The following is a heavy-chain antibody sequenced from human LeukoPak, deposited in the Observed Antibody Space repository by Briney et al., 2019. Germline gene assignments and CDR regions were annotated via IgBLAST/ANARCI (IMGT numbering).Heavy chain of an antibody. J-gene: IGHJ4*02. Sequence: PGGSLRLSCAASRFTFSSYSMNWVRQAPGKGLEWVSSISSSGNYIYYADSVKGRFTISRDNAKNSLYLQMNSLRAEDTAVYHCARDSIQQQLVLEDRGYPYYFEHWGQGTLVTVSS. D-gene: IGHD6-13*01. CDR1: RFTFSSYS. CDR3: ARDSIQQQLVLEDRGYPYYFEH. V-gene: IGHV3-21*01. CDR2: ISSSGNYI.